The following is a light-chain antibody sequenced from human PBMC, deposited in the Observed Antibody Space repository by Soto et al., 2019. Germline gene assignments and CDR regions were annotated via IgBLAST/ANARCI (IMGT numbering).Light chain of an antibody. CDR3: QQSYSSPYT. Sequence: IQVTQSPSSLSASVGDRVTITCRTSQSISTYLNWYQQKPGKAPKLLIYAASSLQSGVPSRFSGSGSGTDFTLTISSLQPEDLRSYYCQQSYSSPYTFGQGTKLEIK. CDR1: QSISTY. J-gene: IGKJ2*01. CDR2: AAS. V-gene: IGKV1-39*01.